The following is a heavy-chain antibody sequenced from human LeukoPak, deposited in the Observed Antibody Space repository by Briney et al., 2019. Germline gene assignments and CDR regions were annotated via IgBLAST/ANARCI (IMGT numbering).Heavy chain of an antibody. CDR2: IIPIFGTA. D-gene: IGHD2-2*01. CDR1: GGTFSSYA. Sequence: ASVKVSCKASGGTFSSYAISWVRQAPGQGLEWMGGIIPIFGTANYAQKFQGRVTITTDESTSTAYMELSSLRSEDTAVYYCARGMVGDYCSSTSCYSGWFDPWGQGTLVTVSS. V-gene: IGHV1-69*05. CDR3: ARGMVGDYCSSTSCYSGWFDP. J-gene: IGHJ5*02.